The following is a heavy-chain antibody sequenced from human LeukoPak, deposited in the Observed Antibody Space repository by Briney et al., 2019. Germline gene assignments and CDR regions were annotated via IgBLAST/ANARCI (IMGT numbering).Heavy chain of an antibody. V-gene: IGHV4-39*01. CDR1: GDSISTSKSY. Sequence: PSDTLSLTCTVSGDSISTSKSYWGWIRQPPLKGLEWIGSIYYTGNTYYNASLKSRVTISVDTSKNQFSLKLSSVTAADTAVYYCARVKIQLWLRSGLWNWFDPWGQGTLVTVSS. J-gene: IGHJ5*02. CDR3: ARVKIQLWLRSGLWNWFDP. D-gene: IGHD5-18*01. CDR2: IYYTGNT.